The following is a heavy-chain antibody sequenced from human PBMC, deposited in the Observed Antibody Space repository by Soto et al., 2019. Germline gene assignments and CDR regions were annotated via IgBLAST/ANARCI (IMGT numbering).Heavy chain of an antibody. V-gene: IGHV3-64D*09. CDR1: GFTFSSYA. J-gene: IGHJ3*02. CDR3: VKDREGVAARSGDFDI. Sequence: GGSLRLSCSASGFTFSSYAMHCVRQAPGKGLEYDSAISSNGGSTYYADSVKGRFTISRDNSKNTLYLQMSSLRAEDTAVYYCVKDREGVAARSGDFDIWGQGTMVTVSS. D-gene: IGHD6-6*01. CDR2: ISSNGGST.